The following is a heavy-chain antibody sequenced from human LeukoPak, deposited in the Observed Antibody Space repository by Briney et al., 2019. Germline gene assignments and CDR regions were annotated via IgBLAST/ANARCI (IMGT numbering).Heavy chain of an antibody. V-gene: IGHV3-30*18. Sequence: TGGSLRLSCAASGFTFSDSGIHWVRQAPGKGLEWVAVISYDGRNKHYADSVKGRFTISRDNSKNTLYLQMNSLRVEDTAVYYCAKYAPPTTVVTRFFDYWGQGTLVTVSS. D-gene: IGHD4-23*01. J-gene: IGHJ4*02. CDR2: ISYDGRNK. CDR3: AKYAPPTTVVTRFFDY. CDR1: GFTFSDSG.